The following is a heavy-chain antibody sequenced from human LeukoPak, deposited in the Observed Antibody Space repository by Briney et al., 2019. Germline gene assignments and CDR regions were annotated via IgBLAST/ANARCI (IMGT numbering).Heavy chain of an antibody. V-gene: IGHV1-69*01. CDR1: GGTLSSYA. CDR2: IIPIFGTA. Sequence: SVKVSCKASGGTLSSYAISWVRQAPGQGLEWMGGIIPIFGTANYAQKFQGRVTITADESTSTAYMELSSLRSEDTAVYYCARDRPLGVGEYGDAFDIWGQGTMVTVSS. D-gene: IGHD2-8*02. J-gene: IGHJ3*02. CDR3: ARDRPLGVGEYGDAFDI.